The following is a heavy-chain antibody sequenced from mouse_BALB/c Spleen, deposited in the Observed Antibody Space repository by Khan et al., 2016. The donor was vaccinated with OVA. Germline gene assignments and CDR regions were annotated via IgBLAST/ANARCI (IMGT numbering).Heavy chain of an antibody. CDR2: ILSSGST. D-gene: IGHD2-14*01. CDR1: GDSITSGY. Sequence: EVKLLESGPSLVKPSQTLSLTCSVTGDSITSGYWCWIRKSPGNKLEYMGYILSSGSTYYNPSLKSRISITRHTSQNQYYLQLNSVTTEDTATYYCARSTYRYAFAYWGQGTLVTVSA. CDR3: ARSTYRYAFAY. V-gene: IGHV3-8*02. J-gene: IGHJ3*01.